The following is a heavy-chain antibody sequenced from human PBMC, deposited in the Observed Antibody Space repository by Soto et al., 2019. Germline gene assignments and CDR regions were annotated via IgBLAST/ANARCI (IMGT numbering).Heavy chain of an antibody. D-gene: IGHD4-17*01. Sequence: QITLKESGPTVVKPTQTLTLTCTFSGFSLSTKTVGVGWIRQPPGKALEWLALIYWDDDKRYSQSLKNRLTIATDTSKNLVILAMTNMGPVDTATYYCAHTVTRYDYFVYWGQGSLVTVSS. J-gene: IGHJ4*02. CDR2: IYWDDDK. CDR1: GFSLSTKTVG. CDR3: AHTVTRYDYFVY. V-gene: IGHV2-5*02.